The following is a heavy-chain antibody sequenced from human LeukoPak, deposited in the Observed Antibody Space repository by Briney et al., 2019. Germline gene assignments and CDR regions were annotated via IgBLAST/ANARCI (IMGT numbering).Heavy chain of an antibody. J-gene: IGHJ5*02. Sequence: SETLSLTCAVYGGSFSGYYWSWIRQPPGKGLEWIGSIYKAGNTNYSPSLRSRVTISLDKSENQFSLKLSSVTAADTAVYYCSRLPDPWGQGTLVTVSS. CDR1: GGSFSGYY. V-gene: IGHV4-34*01. CDR3: SRLPDP. CDR2: IYKAGNT.